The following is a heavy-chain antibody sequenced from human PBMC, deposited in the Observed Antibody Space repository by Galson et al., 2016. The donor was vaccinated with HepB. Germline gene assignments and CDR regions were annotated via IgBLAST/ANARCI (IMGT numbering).Heavy chain of an antibody. CDR3: ARNRPFTGDFDY. D-gene: IGHD7-27*01. V-gene: IGHV1-8*02. CDR1: GYTFTNYG. J-gene: IGHJ4*02. Sequence: SVKVSCKASGYTFTNYGISWVRQAPGQGLEWLGWMTPNSGNTGYAQKFQGRLSLTRDISTSTAYTELSSLTPDDTAVYYCARNRPFTGDFDYWGQGTLVTVSS. CDR2: MTPNSGNT.